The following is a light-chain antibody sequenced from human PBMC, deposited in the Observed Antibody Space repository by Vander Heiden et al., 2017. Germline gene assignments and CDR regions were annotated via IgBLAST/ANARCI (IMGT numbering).Light chain of an antibody. CDR2: NNN. V-gene: IGLV1-44*01. CDR3: AAWDDTLDAYV. Sequence: QSVLTQPPSASVTPRPRVTISCSGSSSNIGSNTLNWYQHLPGTAPKLLIYNNNQRPSGVPGRFSGSKSGASASLAISGLQSDEEADYYCAAWDDTLDAYVFGTGTKVTVL. J-gene: IGLJ1*01. CDR1: SSNIGSNT.